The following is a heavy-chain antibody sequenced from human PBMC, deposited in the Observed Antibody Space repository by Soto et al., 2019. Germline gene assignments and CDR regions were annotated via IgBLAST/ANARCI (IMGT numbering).Heavy chain of an antibody. CDR3: ARGNIVTPIGYYYYYMDV. V-gene: IGHV1-2*04. D-gene: IGHD5-12*01. J-gene: IGHJ6*03. CDR1: GYTFTDYY. Sequence: ASVKVSCKASGYTFTDYYMYWVRQAPGQGLEWMGWINPNSGGTNYAQKFQGWVTMTRDTSISTAYMELSRLTSDDTAVYYCARGNIVTPIGYYYYYMDVWGKGTTVTGSS. CDR2: INPNSGGT.